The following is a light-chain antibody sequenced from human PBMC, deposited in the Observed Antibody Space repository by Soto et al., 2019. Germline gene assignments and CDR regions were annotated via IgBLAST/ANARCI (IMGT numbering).Light chain of an antibody. J-gene: IGKJ1*01. CDR2: DAS. CDR1: QSISSW. Sequence: DIQMTQSPSTLSASVGDRVTLTCRASQSISSWLAWYQQKPGKAPKLLIYDASTLESGVPSRFSGSGSGTEFTLTISSLQPDDFATYYCQQYISYSPTFGQGTKVDIK. V-gene: IGKV1-5*01. CDR3: QQYISYSPT.